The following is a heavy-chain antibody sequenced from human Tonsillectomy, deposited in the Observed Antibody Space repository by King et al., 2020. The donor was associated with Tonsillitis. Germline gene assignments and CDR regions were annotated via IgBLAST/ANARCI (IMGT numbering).Heavy chain of an antibody. CDR2: ISSGSTFI. J-gene: IGHJ4*02. CDR3: ARDIEYYHGSRSYLPPDY. Sequence: VQLVESGGGLVQPGGSLRLSCAASGFSFSTYSMNWVRQAPGKALEWVSYISSGSTFIYYADSVKGRFTISRDNAKNSLYLQMNSLRAEDTAMYFCARDIEYYHGSRSYLPPDYWGQGTLVTVSS. V-gene: IGHV3-48*01. CDR1: GFSFSTYS. D-gene: IGHD3-10*01.